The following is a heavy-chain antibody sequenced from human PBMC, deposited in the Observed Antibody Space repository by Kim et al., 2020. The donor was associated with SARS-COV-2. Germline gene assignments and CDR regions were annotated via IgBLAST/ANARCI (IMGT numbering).Heavy chain of an antibody. J-gene: IGHJ4*02. D-gene: IGHD5-18*01. Sequence: GGSLRLSCAASGFTFSSYAMSWVRQAPGKGLEWVSAISGSGGSTYYADSVKGRFTISRDNSKNTLYLQMNSLRAEDTAVYYCAKEGYSYGYTLYYFDYWGRGTVVTVSS. V-gene: IGHV3-23*01. CDR1: GFTFSSYA. CDR3: AKEGYSYGYTLYYFDY. CDR2: ISGSGGST.